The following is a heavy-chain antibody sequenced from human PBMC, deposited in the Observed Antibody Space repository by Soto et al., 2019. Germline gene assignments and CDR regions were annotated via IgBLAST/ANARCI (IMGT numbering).Heavy chain of an antibody. CDR2: IYHSGAT. J-gene: IGHJ6*03. CDR1: GDSIRSAHYF. D-gene: IGHD2-2*01. CDR3: ARQQYCGSSTCYDSLYYQYMDV. Sequence: QLRLQESGPGLVKPSETLSLTCSVFGDSIRSAHYFWGWVRQPPGKGLEWIGSIYHSGATFYDPSLRGRVTLSVATTNKQFSLTLSSVTAAETAVYFCARQQYCGSSTCYDSLYYQYMDVWGKGTMVTVSS. V-gene: IGHV4-39*01.